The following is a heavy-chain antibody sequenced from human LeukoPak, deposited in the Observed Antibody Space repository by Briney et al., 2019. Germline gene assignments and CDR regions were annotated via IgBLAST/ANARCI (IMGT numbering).Heavy chain of an antibody. V-gene: IGHV3-48*01. CDR3: ARDGNYGDYDY. Sequence: GGSLRLSCAASGFTFSSYSMNWVRQAPGKGLEWVSYISSSSTIYYADSVKGRFTISRDNAKNSLYLQMNSLRAEDTAVYYCARDGNYGDYDYWGQGTLVTVSS. J-gene: IGHJ4*02. CDR2: ISSSSTI. CDR1: GFTFSSYS. D-gene: IGHD4-17*01.